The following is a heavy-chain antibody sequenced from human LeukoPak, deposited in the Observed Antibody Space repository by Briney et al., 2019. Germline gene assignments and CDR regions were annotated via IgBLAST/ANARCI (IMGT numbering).Heavy chain of an antibody. CDR3: ARDKAVWFGEYVGSYYFDY. V-gene: IGHV3-11*06. D-gene: IGHD3-10*01. CDR1: GFTFSDYY. CDR2: NSSSSSYT. Sequence: PGGSLRLSSSASGFTFSDYYMSWIRQAPGRGLEWVSYNSSSSSYTDYADSVKGRFTISRDNAKNSLYLQMNSLRAEDTAVYYCARDKAVWFGEYVGSYYFDYWGQGTLVTVSS. J-gene: IGHJ4*02.